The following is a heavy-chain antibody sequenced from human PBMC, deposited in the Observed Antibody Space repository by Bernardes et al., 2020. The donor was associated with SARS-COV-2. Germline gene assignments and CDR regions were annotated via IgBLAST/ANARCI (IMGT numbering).Heavy chain of an antibody. CDR3: ARGRPGWFWVHGMDV. J-gene: IGHJ6*02. Sequence: DTYYPGSVKGRFTISRENAKNSVYLQMNSLRVGDTAVYYCARGRPGWFWVHGMDVWGQGTTV. D-gene: IGHD3-10*01. V-gene: IGHV3-13*01. CDR2: DT.